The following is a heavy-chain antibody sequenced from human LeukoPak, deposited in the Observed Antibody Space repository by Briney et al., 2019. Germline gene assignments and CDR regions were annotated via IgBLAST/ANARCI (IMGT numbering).Heavy chain of an antibody. D-gene: IGHD2-15*01. V-gene: IGHV7-4-1*02. CDR1: GGTFSSYA. Sequence: ASVKVSCKASGGTFSSYAISWVRQAPGQGLEWMGWINTNTGNPTYAQGFTGRFVFSLDTSVSTAYLQISSLKAEDTAVYYCARAGYCSGGSCLNWFDPWGQGTLVTVSS. CDR3: ARAGYCSGGSCLNWFDP. CDR2: INTNTGNP. J-gene: IGHJ5*01.